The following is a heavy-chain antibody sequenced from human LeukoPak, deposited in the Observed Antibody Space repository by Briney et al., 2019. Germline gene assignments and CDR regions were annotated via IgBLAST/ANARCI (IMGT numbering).Heavy chain of an antibody. CDR1: GGSISSGGYS. CDR2: IYHSGST. J-gene: IGHJ4*02. Sequence: SETLSLTCAVSGGSISSGGYSWSWIRQPPGKGLEWIGYIYHSGSTYYNPSLKSRVTISVDRSKNQFSLKLSSVTAADTAVYYCARENEDGGRGVDYWGQGTLVTVSS. CDR3: ARENEDGGRGVDY. V-gene: IGHV4-30-2*01. D-gene: IGHD3-16*01.